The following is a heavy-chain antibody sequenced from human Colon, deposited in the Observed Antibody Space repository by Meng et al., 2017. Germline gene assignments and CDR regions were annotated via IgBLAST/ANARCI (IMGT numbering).Heavy chain of an antibody. D-gene: IGHD6-19*01. CDR2: INHSGST. CDR3: ARERLSSGWYGGRWFDP. CDR1: GGSFSGYY. Sequence: QVPTQQWGAGLLKPSETLSLTCAVYGGSFSGYYWSWIRQPPGKGLEWIGEINHSGSTNHNPSLKSRVTISVDTSKNQFSLKLSSVTAADTAVYYCARERLSSGWYGGRWFDPWGQGTLVTVSS. V-gene: IGHV4-34*01. J-gene: IGHJ5*02.